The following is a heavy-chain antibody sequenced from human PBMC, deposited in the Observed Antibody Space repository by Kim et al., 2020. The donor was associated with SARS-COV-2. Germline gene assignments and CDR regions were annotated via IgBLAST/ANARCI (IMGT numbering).Heavy chain of an antibody. CDR3: AEGMATSPYYYYYGMDV. J-gene: IGHJ6*02. CDR2: ISYDGSNK. CDR1: GFTFSSYA. Sequence: GGSLRFSCAASGFTFSSYAMHWVRQAPGKGLEWVAVISYDGSNKYYADSVKGRFTISRDNSKNTLYLQMNSLRAEDTAVYYCAEGMATSPYYYYYGMDVWGQGTTVTVSS. D-gene: IGHD5-12*01. V-gene: IGHV3-30*04.